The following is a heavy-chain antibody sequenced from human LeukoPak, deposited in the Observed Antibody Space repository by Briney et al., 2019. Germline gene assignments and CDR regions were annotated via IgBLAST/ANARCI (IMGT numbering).Heavy chain of an antibody. CDR1: GYTFTSYY. J-gene: IGHJ3*02. D-gene: IGHD3-22*01. V-gene: IGHV1-46*01. Sequence: ASVKVSCKASGYTFTSYYMHWVRQAPGQGLEWMGIINPSGGSTSYAQKFQGRVTMTRDTSTYTAYMELRSLRSDDTAVFYCARVPYSYDSSGYFGRSFDIWGLGTLVTVSS. CDR3: ARVPYSYDSSGYFGRSFDI. CDR2: INPSGGST.